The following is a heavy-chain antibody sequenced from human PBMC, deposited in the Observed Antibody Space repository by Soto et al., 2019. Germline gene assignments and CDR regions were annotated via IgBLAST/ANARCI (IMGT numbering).Heavy chain of an antibody. CDR2: IYYSGST. V-gene: IGHV4-39*01. J-gene: IGHJ6*03. CDR1: GGSISSSSYY. CDR3: ASNDHLVGYYYYMDV. Sequence: PSETLSLTCTVSGGSISSSSYYWGWIRQPPGKGLEWIGSIYYSGSTYYNPSLKSRVTISVDTSKNQFSLKLSSVTAADTAVYYCASNDHLVGYYYYMDVWGKGTTVTVSS. D-gene: IGHD2-21*01.